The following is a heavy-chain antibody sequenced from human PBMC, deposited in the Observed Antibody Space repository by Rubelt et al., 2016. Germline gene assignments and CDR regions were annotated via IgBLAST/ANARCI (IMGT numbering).Heavy chain of an antibody. J-gene: IGHJ4*02. CDR1: GGSINSVIYS. Sequence: QLQLQESGPGLVKPSETLSLTCTVSGGSINSVIYSWGWIRQPPGKGLEWIGNIYYSGSTYYNPSLKSRVTISVDTSKNQFSLKLVPVTAAGTAGYYCARQSRIPAAMGFDYWGQGTLVTVSS. D-gene: IGHD2-2*01. CDR3: ARQSRIPAAMGFDY. CDR2: IYYSGST. V-gene: IGHV4-39*01.